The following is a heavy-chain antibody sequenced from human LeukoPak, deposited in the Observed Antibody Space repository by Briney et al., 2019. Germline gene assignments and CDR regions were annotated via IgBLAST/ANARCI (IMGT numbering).Heavy chain of an antibody. J-gene: IGHJ4*02. V-gene: IGHV4-61*02. CDR3: ARGGSSGGSHYFDY. Sequence: SETLSLTCTVSGGSISSGSYYWSWIRQPAGKGLEWIGRIYTSGSTNYNPSLKSRVTISVDTSKNQFSLKLSSVTAADTAAYYCARGGSSGGSHYFDYWGQGTLVTVSS. D-gene: IGHD2-15*01. CDR1: GGSISSGSYY. CDR2: IYTSGST.